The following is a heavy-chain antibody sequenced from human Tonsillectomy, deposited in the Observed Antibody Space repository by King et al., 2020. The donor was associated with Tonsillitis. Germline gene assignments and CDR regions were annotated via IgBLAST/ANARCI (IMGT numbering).Heavy chain of an antibody. V-gene: IGHV4-59*08. CDR3: ARLDFFGSVSHWYFDL. J-gene: IGHJ2*01. D-gene: IGHD3-10*01. Sequence: VQLQESGPGLVKASETLSLTCTVSGSISGSYWSWIRQPPGKGLEWIGYIYYSGTTNYNPSLRSRVTISVDTSKNQFSLRLSSVTAADTAVYYCARLDFFGSVSHWYFDLWGRGTLVTVSS. CDR2: IYYSGTT. CDR1: GSISGSY.